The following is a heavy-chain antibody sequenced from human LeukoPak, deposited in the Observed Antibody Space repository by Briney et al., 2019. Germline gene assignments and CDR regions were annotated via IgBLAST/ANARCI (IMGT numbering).Heavy chain of an antibody. Sequence: SQTLSLTCAVSGGSTSSGGYSWRWIRQPPGKGLEWIGYIYHSGSTYYNPSLKSRVTISVDRSKNQFSLKLSSVTAADTAVYYCARSAPFGELPAAFFDYWGQGTLVTVSS. CDR2: IYHSGST. CDR3: ARSAPFGELPAAFFDY. CDR1: GGSTSSGGYS. V-gene: IGHV4-30-2*01. J-gene: IGHJ4*02. D-gene: IGHD3-10*01.